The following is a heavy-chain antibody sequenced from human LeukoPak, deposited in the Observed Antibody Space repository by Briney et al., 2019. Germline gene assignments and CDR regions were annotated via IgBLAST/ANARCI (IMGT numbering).Heavy chain of an antibody. CDR3: ARVRCSSTSCYSKGAFDI. Sequence: PGGSLRLSCAASGFTFSDYYMSWIRQAPGKGLEWVSYISSSGSTIYYADSVKGRSTISRDNAKNSLYLQMNSLRAEDTAVYYCARVRCSSTSCYSKGAFDIWGQGTMVTVSS. CDR2: ISSSGSTI. CDR1: GFTFSDYY. D-gene: IGHD2-2*01. J-gene: IGHJ3*02. V-gene: IGHV3-11*01.